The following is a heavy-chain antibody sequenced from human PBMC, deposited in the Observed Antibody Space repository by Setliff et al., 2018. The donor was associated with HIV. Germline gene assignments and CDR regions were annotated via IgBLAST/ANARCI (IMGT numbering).Heavy chain of an antibody. CDR2: ISAFNGNT. D-gene: IGHD2-2*01. CDR3: ARAVGYCSSTICYGAWYFDL. CDR1: GYTFTSYG. J-gene: IGHJ2*01. V-gene: IGHV1-18*01. Sequence: ASVKVSCKASGYTFTSYGISWVRQAPGQGLEWMGWISAFNGNTNYAQKLRGRVTMTTGTSTSTAYMELRSLRSDDTAVYYCARAVGYCSSTICYGAWYFDLWGRGTLVTVSS.